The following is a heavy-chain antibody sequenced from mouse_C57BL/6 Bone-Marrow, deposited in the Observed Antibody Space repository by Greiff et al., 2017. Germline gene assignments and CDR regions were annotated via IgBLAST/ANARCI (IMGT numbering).Heavy chain of an antibody. J-gene: IGHJ1*03. CDR2: IGWDDDN. D-gene: IGHD2-3*01. Sequence: QVQLKQSGPGILQPSQTLSLTCSFSGFSLSTFGLGVGWIRQPPGKGLDWLAHIGWDDDNYYNPALKSRLTISKDTSKNQVFLTLANVDTADTDTYYCARSRADGYYVFWYFDVWGTGTTVTVSS. CDR3: ARSRADGYYVFWYFDV. V-gene: IGHV8-8*01. CDR1: GFSLSTFGLG.